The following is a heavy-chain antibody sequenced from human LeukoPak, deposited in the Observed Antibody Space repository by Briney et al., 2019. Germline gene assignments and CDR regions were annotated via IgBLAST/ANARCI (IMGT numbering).Heavy chain of an antibody. Sequence: SETLSLTCTVSGGSISSSYYYWGWIRQPPGKGLEWIGSIYSSGSTYYNPSLKSRVTISVDTSKNQFSLKLSSVTAADTAVYYCARDRGDYGAFDIWGQGTMVTVSS. CDR3: ARDRGDYGAFDI. D-gene: IGHD4-17*01. V-gene: IGHV4-39*02. CDR2: IYSSGST. J-gene: IGHJ3*02. CDR1: GGSISSSYYY.